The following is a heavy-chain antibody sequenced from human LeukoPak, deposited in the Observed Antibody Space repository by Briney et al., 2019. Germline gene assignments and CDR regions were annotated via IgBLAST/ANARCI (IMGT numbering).Heavy chain of an antibody. J-gene: IGHJ4*02. CDR2: IYYSGST. V-gene: IGHV4-59*12. CDR3: ARDEYYYDSSGIFDY. Sequence: SETLSLTCTVSGGSISSYYWSWIRQPPGKGLEWIGYIYYSGSTNYNPSLKSRVTISVDTSKNQFSLKLSSVTAADTAVYYCARDEYYYDSSGIFDYWGQGTLVTVSS. D-gene: IGHD3-22*01. CDR1: GGSISSYY.